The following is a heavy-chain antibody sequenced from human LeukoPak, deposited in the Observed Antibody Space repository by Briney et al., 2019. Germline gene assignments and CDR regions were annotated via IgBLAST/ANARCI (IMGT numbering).Heavy chain of an antibody. J-gene: IGHJ6*03. Sequence: GGSLRLSCAASGFTFSSYEMNWVRQAPGKGLEWVSYISSSGSTIYYADSVKGRFTISRDNAKNSLYLQMNSLRAEDTAVYYCARGGGYYYYYYMDVWGKGTTVNVSS. CDR3: ARGGGYYYYYYMDV. V-gene: IGHV3-48*03. CDR2: ISSSGSTI. CDR1: GFTFSSYE.